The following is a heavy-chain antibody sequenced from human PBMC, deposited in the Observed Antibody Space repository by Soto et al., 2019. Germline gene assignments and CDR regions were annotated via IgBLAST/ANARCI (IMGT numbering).Heavy chain of an antibody. Sequence: QVQLVESGGGVVQPGRSLRLSCVASGFTFSGYGMHWVRQAPGKGLEWVAIIRYDGSNIYYADFVRGPFAIPRDNSKNTLFLLMDSLGAEDTAGYYCAREGVGGPAFWWYLDYWGQGALVTVSS. V-gene: IGHV3-33*01. D-gene: IGHD2-15*01. CDR1: GFTFSGYG. CDR2: IRYDGSNI. CDR3: AREGVGGPAFWWYLDY. J-gene: IGHJ4*02.